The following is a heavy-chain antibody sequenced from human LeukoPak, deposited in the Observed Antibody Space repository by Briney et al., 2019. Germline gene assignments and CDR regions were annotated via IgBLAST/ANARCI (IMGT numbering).Heavy chain of an antibody. D-gene: IGHD4-17*01. CDR2: IIPIFGTA. V-gene: IGHV1-69*05. CDR3: ARMATVKGGDAFDI. CDR1: GGTFSSYA. J-gene: IGHJ3*02. Sequence: SVKVSCKASGGTFSSYAISWVRQAPGQGLEWMGRIIPIFGTANYAQKFQGRVTITTDESTSTAYMELSSLRSEDTAVYYCARMATVKGGDAFDIWGQGTMVTVSS.